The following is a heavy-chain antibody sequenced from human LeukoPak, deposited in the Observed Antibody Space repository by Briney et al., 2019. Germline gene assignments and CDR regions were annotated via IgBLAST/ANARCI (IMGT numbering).Heavy chain of an antibody. V-gene: IGHV4-59*12. CDR1: GGSISSYY. CDR2: IYYSGST. J-gene: IGHJ5*02. Sequence: SETLSLTCTVSGGSISSYYWSWIRQPPGKGLERIGYIYYSGSTNYNPSLKSRVTISVDTSKNQFSLKLSSVTAADTAVYYCARGGLGNIQGFDPWGQGTLVTVSS. D-gene: IGHD2/OR15-2a*01. CDR3: ARGGLGNIQGFDP.